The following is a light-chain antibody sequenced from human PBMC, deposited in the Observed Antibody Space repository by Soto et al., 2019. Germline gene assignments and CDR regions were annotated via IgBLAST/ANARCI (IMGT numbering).Light chain of an antibody. CDR1: QRFSGSY. CDR3: QQSGSSPWK. V-gene: IGKV3-20*01. J-gene: IGKJ1*01. CDR2: GAS. Sequence: EIVMTQSPATLSLSPVEIATLYFSSSQRFSGSYLAWFQQRPGQAPRLLIYGASNRAAGIPDRFSGSGSGTDFTLTINRLEPEDFAVYFCQQSGSSPWKCGQGTKGDIK.